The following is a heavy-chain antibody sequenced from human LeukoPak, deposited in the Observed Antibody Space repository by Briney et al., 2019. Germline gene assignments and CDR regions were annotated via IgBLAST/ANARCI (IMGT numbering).Heavy chain of an antibody. D-gene: IGHD3-10*01. V-gene: IGHV4-39*01. CDR3: ARHSSDDAWSGEPLAPFDI. J-gene: IGHJ3*02. Sequence: SETLSLTCTVSGGSISSSGYYWGWIRQPPGKGLEWIGPKHWTGSTYYNPSLKSRLSMSVDTSKKQLSLTLCSVTAADTAVYFCARHSSDDAWSGEPLAPFDIWGLGTTVTVSS. CDR2: KHWTGST. CDR1: GGSISSSGYY.